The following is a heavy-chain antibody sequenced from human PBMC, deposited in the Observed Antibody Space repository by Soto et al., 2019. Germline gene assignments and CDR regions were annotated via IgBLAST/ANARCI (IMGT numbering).Heavy chain of an antibody. CDR1: GGTFSSYA. CDR3: ARGRTPSYYYYGRDV. V-gene: IGHV1-69*12. J-gene: IGHJ6*02. Sequence: QVQLVQSGAEVKKPGSSVKVSCKASGGTFSSYAIRCVRQAPGQGLEWMGGIITICGTANYAQKFQGRVTITADDSTSTAYMELSSLRSEDTAVYYCARGRTPSYYYYGRDVWGQGTTVTVSS. CDR2: IITICGTA.